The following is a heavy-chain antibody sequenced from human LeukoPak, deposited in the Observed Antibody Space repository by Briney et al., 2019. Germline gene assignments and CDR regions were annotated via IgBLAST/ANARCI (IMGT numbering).Heavy chain of an antibody. J-gene: IGHJ3*02. CDR3: AREYYYDSSGYYAFDI. CDR2: INAGNGNT. V-gene: IGHV1-3*01. Sequence: ASVKVSCKASGYTFTSYAMHRVRQAPGQRLEWMGWINAGNGNTKYSQKFQGRVTITRDTSASTAYMELRSLRSDDTAVYYCAREYYYDSSGYYAFDIWGQGTMVTVSS. D-gene: IGHD3-22*01. CDR1: GYTFTSYA.